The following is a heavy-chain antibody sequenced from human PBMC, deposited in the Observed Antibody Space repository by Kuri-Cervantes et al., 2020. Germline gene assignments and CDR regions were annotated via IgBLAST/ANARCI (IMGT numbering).Heavy chain of an antibody. D-gene: IGHD6-6*01. V-gene: IGHV3-74*01. J-gene: IGHJ4*02. CDR1: GFTFSSYW. CDR3: ARAGSYRFDF. CDR2: MNSDGRTI. Sequence: GGSLRLSCAASGFTFSSYWMSWVRQTPGKGLVWLARMNSDGRTINYADSVRGRFTISRDNAENMLYLQMNSLRVEDTAVYYCARAGSYRFDFWGQGTLVTVSS.